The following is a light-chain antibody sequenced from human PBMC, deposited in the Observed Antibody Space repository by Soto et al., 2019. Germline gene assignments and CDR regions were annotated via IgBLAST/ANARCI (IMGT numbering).Light chain of an antibody. CDR2: KAS. Sequence: DIQMTQSPSTLSASVGDRVTITCRASQSISSWLAWYQQKPGKAHNLLIYKASSLESGVPSRFRGSGSGTEFTLTISSLQPDDFATYYCQQYNRYPLTFGGGTKVEIK. CDR3: QQYNRYPLT. CDR1: QSISSW. J-gene: IGKJ4*01. V-gene: IGKV1-5*03.